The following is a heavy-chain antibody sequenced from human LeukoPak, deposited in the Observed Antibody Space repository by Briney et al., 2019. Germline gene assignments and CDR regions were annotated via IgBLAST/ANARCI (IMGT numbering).Heavy chain of an antibody. J-gene: IGHJ6*03. CDR1: GGSISSNY. V-gene: IGHV4-4*07. D-gene: IGHD3-22*01. CDR3: ARLKFYDSTGYSPGYYMDV. CDR2: IYGSGIT. Sequence: SETLSLTCTVSGGSISSNYWSWIRQSAGTGLEWIGRIYGSGITDYNPSLKSRVTMSLDTSRKQFSLRLTSVTAADTAVYYCARLKFYDSTGYSPGYYMDVWGKGTTVSVFS.